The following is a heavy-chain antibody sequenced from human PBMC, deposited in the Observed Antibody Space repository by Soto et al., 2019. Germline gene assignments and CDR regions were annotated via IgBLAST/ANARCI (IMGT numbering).Heavy chain of an antibody. J-gene: IGHJ6*02. V-gene: IGHV3-33*01. D-gene: IGHD6-19*01. CDR1: GFTFSSYG. CDR2: IWYDGSNK. Sequence: QVQLVESGGGVVQPGRSLRLSCAASGFTFSSYGMHWVRQAPGKGLEWVAVIWYDGSNKYYADSVKGRFTISRDNSKNTLYLQMNSLRAEDTAVYYCARGKIVAGKYYHGMDVWGQGTTVTVSS. CDR3: ARGKIVAGKYYHGMDV.